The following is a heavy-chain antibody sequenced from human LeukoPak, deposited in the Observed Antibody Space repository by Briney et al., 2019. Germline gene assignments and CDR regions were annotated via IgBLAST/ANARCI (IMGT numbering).Heavy chain of an antibody. V-gene: IGHV1-18*01. CDR2: ISAYNGNT. Sequence: ASVKVSCKASGYTFTSYGISWVRQAPGQGLEWMGWISAYNGNTNYAQKLQGRVTMTTDTSTSTVYMELRSLRSDDTAVYYCARLDSYSSSWYYFDYWGQGTLVTVSS. CDR1: GYTFTSYG. D-gene: IGHD6-13*01. CDR3: ARLDSYSSSWYYFDY. J-gene: IGHJ4*02.